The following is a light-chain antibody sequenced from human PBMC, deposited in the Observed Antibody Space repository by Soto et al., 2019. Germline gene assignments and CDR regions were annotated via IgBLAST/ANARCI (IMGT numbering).Light chain of an antibody. Sequence: EIVLTQSPGTLSLSPGERATLSCRARQSVSSCYLAWYQQKPGQAPRLLIYGASSRATGIPDRFSGSGSGTDVTLTISRLEPEDFAGYYCQQDGSSPTFGQGTKVEIK. CDR3: QQDGSSPT. J-gene: IGKJ1*01. V-gene: IGKV3-20*01. CDR2: GAS. CDR1: QSVSSCY.